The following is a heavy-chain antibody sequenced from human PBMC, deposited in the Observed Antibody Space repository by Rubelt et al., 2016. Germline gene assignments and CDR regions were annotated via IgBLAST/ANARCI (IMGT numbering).Heavy chain of an antibody. CDR1: GGSISSSNW. CDR3: ARDRPVSVVVPAAIASYYYYGMDV. Sequence: GPGLVKPSGTLSLTCAVSGGSISSSNWWSWVRQPPGKGLEWIGEIYHSGSTNYNPSLKSRVTISVDKSKNQFSLKLSSVTAADTAVYYCARDRPVSVVVPAAIASYYYYGMDVWGQGTTVTVSS. V-gene: IGHV4-4*02. CDR2: IYHSGST. D-gene: IGHD2-2*01. J-gene: IGHJ6*02.